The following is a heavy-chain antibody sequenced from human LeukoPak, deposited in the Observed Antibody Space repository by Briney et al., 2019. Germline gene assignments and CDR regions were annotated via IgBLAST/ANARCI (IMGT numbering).Heavy chain of an antibody. CDR1: GFTFSSYG. J-gene: IGHJ4*02. V-gene: IGHV3-23*01. CDR2: ISGSGDRT. D-gene: IGHD4/OR15-4a*01. Sequence: GGSLRLSCAASGFTFSSYGMSWVRQAPGKGLEWVSVISGSGDRTYYADSVKGRFTISRDNAKNSLYLQMNSLRAEDTAAYYCARRAGAYSHPYDYWGQGTLVTVSS. CDR3: ARRAGAYSHPYDY.